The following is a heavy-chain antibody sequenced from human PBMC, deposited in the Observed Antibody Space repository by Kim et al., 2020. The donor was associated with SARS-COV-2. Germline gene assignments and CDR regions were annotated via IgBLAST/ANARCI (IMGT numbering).Heavy chain of an antibody. V-gene: IGHV3-33*01. Sequence: GGSLRLSCAASGFTFSSYGMHWVRQAPGKGLEWVAVIWYDGSNKYYADSVKGRFTISRDNSKNTLYLQMNSLRAEDTAVYYCARELGGYSYGQGVRYWGQGTLVTVSS. CDR1: GFTFSSYG. J-gene: IGHJ4*02. D-gene: IGHD5-18*01. CDR3: ARELGGYSYGQGVRY. CDR2: IWYDGSNK.